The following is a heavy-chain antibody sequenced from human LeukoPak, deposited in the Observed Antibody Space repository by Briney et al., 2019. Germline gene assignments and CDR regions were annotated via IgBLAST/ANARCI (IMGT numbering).Heavy chain of an antibody. V-gene: IGHV1-69*04. CDR2: IVPILGIA. Sequence: SVKASCKASGGTFSSYAISWVRQAPGQGLEWMGRIVPILGIANYAQKFQGRVTITADKSTSTAYMELSSLRSEDTAVYYCAREPTGEMLVEDYYYGMDVWGQGTTVTVSS. CDR1: GGTFSSYA. J-gene: IGHJ6*02. D-gene: IGHD2-8*02. CDR3: AREPTGEMLVEDYYYGMDV.